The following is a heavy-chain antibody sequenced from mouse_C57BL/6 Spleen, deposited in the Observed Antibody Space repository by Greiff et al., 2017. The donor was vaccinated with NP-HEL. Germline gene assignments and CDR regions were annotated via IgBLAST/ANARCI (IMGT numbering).Heavy chain of an antibody. CDR1: GFTFSRYA. CDR2: ISSGGDYI. Sequence: EVKLVESGEGLVKPGGSLKLSCAASGFTFSRYAMSWVRQTPEKRLEWVAYISSGGDYIYYADTVKGRFTISRDNARNTLYLQMSSLKSEDTAMYYCTRGGSSYNFDVWGTGTTVTVSS. J-gene: IGHJ1*03. V-gene: IGHV5-9-1*02. D-gene: IGHD1-1*01. CDR3: TRGGSSYNFDV.